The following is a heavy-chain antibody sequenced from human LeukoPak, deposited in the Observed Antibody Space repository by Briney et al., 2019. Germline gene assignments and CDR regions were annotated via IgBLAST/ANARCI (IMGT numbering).Heavy chain of an antibody. Sequence: GGSLRLSCAASGFTFSSYAMHWVRQAPGKGLEWVAVISYDGSNKYYADSVKGRFTISRDNSKNTLYLQMNSLRVDDTAVYYCAKDVPSLSAPFDYXXQGALVSVSS. CDR1: GFTFSSYA. CDR2: ISYDGSNK. CDR3: AKDVPSLSAPFDY. V-gene: IGHV3-30-3*01. D-gene: IGHD3-10*02. J-gene: IGHJ4*02.